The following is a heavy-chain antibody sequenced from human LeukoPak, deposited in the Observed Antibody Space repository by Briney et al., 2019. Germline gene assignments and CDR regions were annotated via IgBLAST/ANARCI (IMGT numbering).Heavy chain of an antibody. V-gene: IGHV3-53*01. CDR1: GFTVSSNY. J-gene: IGHJ4*01. CDR3: ARDPSWEILSYFDY. D-gene: IGHD1-26*01. Sequence: GGSLRLSCAASGFTVSSNYMSWVRQAPGKGLEWVSVIYSGGSTYYADSVKGRFTISRDNAKNSLYLDMNTLKAEDTAVYYCARDPSWEILSYFDYWGHGTLVTVSS. CDR2: IYSGGST.